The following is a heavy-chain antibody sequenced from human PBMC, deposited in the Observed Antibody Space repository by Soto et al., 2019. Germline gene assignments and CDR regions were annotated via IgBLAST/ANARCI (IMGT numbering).Heavy chain of an antibody. CDR1: GYTVTELS. CDR2: FDPEDGET. J-gene: IGHJ6*02. CDR3: ATSTVTSSAYYYYGMDV. Sequence: ASVKVSCKVSGYTVTELSMHWVRHAPGKGLEWMGGFDPEDGETIYAQKFQGRVTMTEDTSTDTAYMELSSLRSEDTAVYYCATSTVTSSAYYYYGMDVWGQGTTVTVSS. D-gene: IGHD4-17*01. V-gene: IGHV1-24*01.